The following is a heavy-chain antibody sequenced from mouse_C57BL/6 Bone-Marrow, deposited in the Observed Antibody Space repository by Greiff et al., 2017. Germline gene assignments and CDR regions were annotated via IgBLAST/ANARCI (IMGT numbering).Heavy chain of an antibody. J-gene: IGHJ1*03. CDR3: ARRDYWYFDV. V-gene: IGHV1-61*01. Sequence: QVQLQQPGAELVRPGSSVKLSCKASGYTFTSYWMDWVKQRPGQGLEWIGNIYPSDSETHYNQKFKDKATLTVDKSTSTAYMQLSSLTSEDSAVYYCARRDYWYFDVGGTGTTVTVSS. CDR2: IYPSDSET. CDR1: GYTFTSYW.